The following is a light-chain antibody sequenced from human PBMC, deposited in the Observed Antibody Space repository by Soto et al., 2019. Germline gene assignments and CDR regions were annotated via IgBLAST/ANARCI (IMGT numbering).Light chain of an antibody. CDR3: QQYNNWPWT. V-gene: IGKV3-15*01. J-gene: IGKJ1*01. CDR2: GAS. Sequence: EIVMTQSPAPLSVSPGGRATLSCRASQTIGDTLAWYQQKPGQAPRLLIYGASSRVTGFPARFSGSGSGTDFTLTISSLQSDDVAVYYCQQYNNWPWTFGQGTKVDIK. CDR1: QTIGDT.